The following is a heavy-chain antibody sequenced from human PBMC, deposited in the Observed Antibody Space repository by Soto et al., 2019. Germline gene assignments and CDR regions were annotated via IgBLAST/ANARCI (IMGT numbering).Heavy chain of an antibody. CDR2: ISSSSSYI. D-gene: IGHD6-13*01. CDR1: GFTFISYS. CDR3: ARGEDIAAAGTWGVNWFDP. Sequence: WGSLRLSCAASGFTFISYSINCVRHSPLKWLEWVSSISSSSSYIYYADSVKGRFTISRDNAKNSLYLQMNSLRAEDTAVYYCARGEDIAAAGTWGVNWFDPWGQGTLVTVSS. V-gene: IGHV3-21*01. J-gene: IGHJ5*02.